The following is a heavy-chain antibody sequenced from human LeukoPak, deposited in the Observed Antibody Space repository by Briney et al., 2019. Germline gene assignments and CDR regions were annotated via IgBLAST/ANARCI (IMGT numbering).Heavy chain of an antibody. V-gene: IGHV5-51*01. CDR2: IYPLDSDV. Sequence: GESLKISCQASGYTFSSYWIAWVRQMPGKGLECMGLIYPLDSDVKYSPSFQGQVTISADKSISTAYLQWSSLEASDTAMYYCARARRSSTPEVGDVFKTWYFFEYWGQGALVTVSS. CDR3: ARARRSSTPEVGDVFKTWYFFEY. D-gene: IGHD6-13*01. J-gene: IGHJ4*02. CDR1: GYTFSSYW.